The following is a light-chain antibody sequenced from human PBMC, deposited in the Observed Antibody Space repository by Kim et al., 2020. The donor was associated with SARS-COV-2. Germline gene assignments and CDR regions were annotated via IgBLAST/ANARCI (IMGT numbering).Light chain of an antibody. CDR1: QDISTN. CDR3: QQYSEYPRT. CDR2: LAY. Sequence: ASVGDRITITCRASQDISTNLAWVQQKPGEAPRSLIYLAYKLQSGVPSRFSGSGSGIHFVLTISSQQPEDFGTYYCQQYSEYPRTFGQGTKLEI. V-gene: IGKV1-16*01. J-gene: IGKJ2*01.